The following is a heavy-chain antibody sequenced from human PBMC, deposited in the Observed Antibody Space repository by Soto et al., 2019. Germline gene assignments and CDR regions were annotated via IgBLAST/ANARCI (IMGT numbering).Heavy chain of an antibody. CDR3: ARGGSITMVRGVYYYGMDV. V-gene: IGHV1-2*04. CDR1: GYTFTGYY. Sequence: ASVKVSCKASGYTFTGYYMHWVRQAPGQGLEWMGWINPNSGGTNYAQKFQGWVTMTRDTSISTAYMELSRLRSDDTAVYYCARGGSITMVRGVYYYGMDVWGQGNTVTVSS. J-gene: IGHJ6*02. CDR2: INPNSGGT. D-gene: IGHD3-10*01.